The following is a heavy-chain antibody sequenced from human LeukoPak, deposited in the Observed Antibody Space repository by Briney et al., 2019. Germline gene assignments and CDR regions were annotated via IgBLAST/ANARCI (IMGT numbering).Heavy chain of an antibody. CDR2: MYHNRGT. V-gene: IGHV4-38-2*01. CDR3: ASYYASGVSAYDYFGMDV. D-gene: IGHD3-10*01. CDR1: GYSISSGYY. Sequence: PSETLSLTCAVSGYSISSGYYWGWIRQPPGKGLEWIGSMYHNRGTYYNPSLKSRVTISMDTSKNQFSLRLSSVTAADTAVYYCASYYASGVSAYDYFGMDVWGKGTTVTVSS. J-gene: IGHJ6*04.